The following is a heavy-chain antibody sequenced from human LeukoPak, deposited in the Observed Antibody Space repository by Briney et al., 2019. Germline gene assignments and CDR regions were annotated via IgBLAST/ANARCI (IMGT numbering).Heavy chain of an antibody. D-gene: IGHD5-24*01. CDR1: GFNFSSYA. CDR3: ARGRGGDGYNWLCYFDY. J-gene: IGHJ4*02. V-gene: IGHV3-30-3*01. Sequence: GGSLRLSCAASGFNFSSYAMHWVRQAPGKGLEWVGVISYDGSNKYYADSVKGRFTISRDNSKNTLYLQMNSLRSEDTAVYYCARGRGGDGYNWLCYFDYWGQGTLVTVSS. CDR2: ISYDGSNK.